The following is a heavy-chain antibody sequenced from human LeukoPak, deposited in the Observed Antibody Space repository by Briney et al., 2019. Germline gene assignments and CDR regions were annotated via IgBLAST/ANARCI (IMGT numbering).Heavy chain of an antibody. CDR2: IYYSGST. CDR1: GGSISSSSYY. V-gene: IGHV4-39*07. CDR3: ASPGLDYYYDSSGYPIAN. Sequence: SETLSLTCTVSGGSISSSSYYWGRIRQPPGKGLEWIGSIYYSGSTYYNPSLKSRATISVDTSKNQFSLKLSSVTAADTAVYYCASPGLDYYYDSSGYPIANWGQGTLVTVS. J-gene: IGHJ4*02. D-gene: IGHD3-22*01.